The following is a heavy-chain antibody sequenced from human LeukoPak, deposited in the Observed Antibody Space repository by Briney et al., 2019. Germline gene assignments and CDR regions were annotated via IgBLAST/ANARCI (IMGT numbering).Heavy chain of an antibody. V-gene: IGHV4-4*02. D-gene: IGHD6-25*01. Sequence: SETLSLTCGVCGGSVSSTNWWTWIRRPPGKGLEWIGEVHLDGRTNFNPSLKSRLTMSVDLSENHVSLKLTSVTAADTAVYYCAREGGFYRPLDYSGQGTLVNVSS. CDR1: GGSVSSTNW. CDR3: AREGGFYRPLDY. CDR2: VHLDGRT. J-gene: IGHJ4*02.